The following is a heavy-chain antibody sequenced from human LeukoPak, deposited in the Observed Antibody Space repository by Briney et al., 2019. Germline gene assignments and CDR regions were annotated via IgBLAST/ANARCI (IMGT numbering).Heavy chain of an antibody. D-gene: IGHD6-6*01. J-gene: IGHJ4*02. CDR2: ISSRRYI. Sequence: GGSLRLSCAASGFTFSSYSMNWVRQAPGKGLEWVSSISSRRYIYYADSVKGRFTISRDNAKNSLYLQMNSLRDEDTAVYYCAREDSSSLDYWGQGTLVTVSS. CDR3: AREDSSSLDY. V-gene: IGHV3-21*01. CDR1: GFTFSSYS.